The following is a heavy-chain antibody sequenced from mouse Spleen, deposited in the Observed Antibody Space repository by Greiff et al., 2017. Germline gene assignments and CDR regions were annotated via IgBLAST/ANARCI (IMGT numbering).Heavy chain of an antibody. CDR2: IDPSDSYT. D-gene: IGHD2-5*01. J-gene: IGHJ4*01. V-gene: IGHV1-50*01. CDR1: GYTFTSYW. Sequence: QVQLQQPGAELVKPGASVKLSCKASGYTFTSYWMQWVKQRPGQGLEWIGEIDPSDSYTNYNQKFKGKATLTVDTSSSTAYMQLSSLTSEDSAVYYCARMSSNYGGDAMDYWGQGTSVTVSS. CDR3: ARMSSNYGGDAMDY.